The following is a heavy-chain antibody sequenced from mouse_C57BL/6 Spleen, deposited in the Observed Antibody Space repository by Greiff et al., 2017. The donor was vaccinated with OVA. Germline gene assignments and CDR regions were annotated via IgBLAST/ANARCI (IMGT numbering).Heavy chain of an antibody. CDR3: AREDITVVARDWFAY. V-gene: IGHV1-26*01. CDR2: INPNNGGT. D-gene: IGHD1-1*01. Sequence: EVQLQQSGPELVKPGASVKISCKASGYTFTDYYMNWVKQSHGKSLEWIGDINPNNGGTSYNQKFKGKATLTVDKSSSTDYMELRSLTSEDSAVYYCAREDITVVARDWFAYWGQVTLVTVSA. J-gene: IGHJ3*01. CDR1: GYTFTDYY.